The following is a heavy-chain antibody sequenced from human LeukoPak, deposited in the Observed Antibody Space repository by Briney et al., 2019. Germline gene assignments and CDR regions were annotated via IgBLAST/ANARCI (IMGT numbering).Heavy chain of an antibody. CDR1: GFTFSSYS. D-gene: IGHD3-3*01. CDR2: ISSSSSYI. CDR3: ARHRRPYGVVIGPSDY. Sequence: GGSLRLSCAASGFTFSSYSMNWVRRAPGKGLEWVSSISSSSSYIYYADSVKGRFTISRDNAKNSLYLQMNSLRAEDTAVYYCARHRRPYGVVIGPSDYWGQGTLVTVSS. V-gene: IGHV3-21*01. J-gene: IGHJ4*02.